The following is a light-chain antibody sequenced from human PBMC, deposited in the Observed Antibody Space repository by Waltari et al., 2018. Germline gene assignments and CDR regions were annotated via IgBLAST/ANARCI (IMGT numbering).Light chain of an antibody. Sequence: QLELTQLPSASASLGVSLKHTSTLTSAHITHVVAWHQQQPQKGPRYLMKVNSDGSHSRGDEIPDRFSGSSSGAERYLTISSLQSEDEADYYCQTGGHGTWVFGGGTKLTVL. CDR3: QTGGHGTWV. CDR1: SAHITHV. V-gene: IGLV4-69*01. CDR2: VNSDGSH. J-gene: IGLJ3*02.